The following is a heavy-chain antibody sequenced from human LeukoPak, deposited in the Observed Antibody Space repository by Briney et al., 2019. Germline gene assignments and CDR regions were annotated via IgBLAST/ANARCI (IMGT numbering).Heavy chain of an antibody. Sequence: GGSLRLSCAASGFTFSSYSMNWVRQTPGKGLEWVSSISSSSSYIYYADSVKRRFTISRDNANNSLYPQMNSLRAEDTAVYYCARVRQQRLIGYYGMDVWGQGTTVTVSS. V-gene: IGHV3-21*01. CDR1: GFTFSSYS. CDR2: ISSSSSYI. J-gene: IGHJ6*02. CDR3: ARVRQQRLIGYYGMDV. D-gene: IGHD6-13*01.